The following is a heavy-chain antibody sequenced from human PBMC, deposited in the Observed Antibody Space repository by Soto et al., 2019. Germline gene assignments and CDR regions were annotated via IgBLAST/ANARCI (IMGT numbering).Heavy chain of an antibody. J-gene: IGHJ5*02. CDR1: GCTFNSFG. V-gene: IGHV1-18*01. CDR2: ISGYTNKT. D-gene: IGHD1-7*01. Sequence: QVQMVQSAGELKKPGAAVKVSCRTSGCTFNSFGVSWLRQAPGQGLEWMAWISGYTNKTNYAEKFQGRLTLTTDTSTSTAYMELRSLRLDDTAVYYCARDGITGSTAWFDPWGQGTLVTVSS. CDR3: ARDGITGSTAWFDP.